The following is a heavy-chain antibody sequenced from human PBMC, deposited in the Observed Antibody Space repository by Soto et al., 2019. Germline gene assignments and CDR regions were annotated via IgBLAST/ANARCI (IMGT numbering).Heavy chain of an antibody. Sequence: SGPTLVNPTQTLTLTCTFSGFSLSTSGVGVGWIRQPPGKALEWLALIYWDDDKRYSPSLKSRLTITKDTSKNQVVLTMTNMDPVDTATYYCAHRSFFRDPDYGTVNWFDPWGQGTLVTVSS. D-gene: IGHD4-17*01. CDR2: IYWDDDK. J-gene: IGHJ5*02. CDR3: AHRSFFRDPDYGTVNWFDP. CDR1: GFSLSTSGVG. V-gene: IGHV2-5*02.